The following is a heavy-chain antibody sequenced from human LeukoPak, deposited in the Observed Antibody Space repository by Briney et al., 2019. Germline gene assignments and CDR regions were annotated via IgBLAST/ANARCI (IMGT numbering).Heavy chain of an antibody. Sequence: GGSLRLSCAASGFTFSSYALHWVRQAPGKGLEWVSVISYDGGKEYYADSVKGRFTLSRDNSKNTLYLQMNSLRGEDTAVYYCARDRNSASSNNWFDPWGQGTLVTVSS. V-gene: IGHV3-30-3*01. D-gene: IGHD6-6*01. CDR3: ARDRNSASSNNWFDP. J-gene: IGHJ5*02. CDR2: ISYDGGKE. CDR1: GFTFSSYA.